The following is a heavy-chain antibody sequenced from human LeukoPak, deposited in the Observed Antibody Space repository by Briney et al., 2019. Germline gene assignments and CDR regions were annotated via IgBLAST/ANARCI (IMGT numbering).Heavy chain of an antibody. CDR3: ARESGGWYMRYFDH. V-gene: IGHV3-21*01. Sequence: PGGSLRLSCAASGFTFSSYSMNWVRQAPGKGLEWVSSISSSSSYIYYADSVKGRFTISRDNAKNSLYLQMNSLRAEDTAVYYCARESGGWYMRYFDHWGQGTLVTVSS. CDR2: ISSSSSYI. D-gene: IGHD6-19*01. J-gene: IGHJ4*02. CDR1: GFTFSSYS.